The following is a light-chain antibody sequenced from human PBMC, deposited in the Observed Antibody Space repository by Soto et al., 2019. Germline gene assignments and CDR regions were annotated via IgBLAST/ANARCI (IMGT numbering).Light chain of an antibody. CDR1: INDVGVYKY. CDR2: EVN. J-gene: IGLJ1*01. V-gene: IGLV2-14*01. Sequence: QSALTQPASVSGSPGQSITISCTGTINDVGVYKYVSWYQQHPGKAPKLMIYEVNNRPSGVSNRFSGSKSGNTAYLTISGLQADDEAAYYCSSFTSTSTVYVCGTGTKLTVL. CDR3: SSFTSTSTVYV.